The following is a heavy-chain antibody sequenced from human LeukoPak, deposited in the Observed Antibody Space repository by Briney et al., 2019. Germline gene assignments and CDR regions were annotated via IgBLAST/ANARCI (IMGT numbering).Heavy chain of an antibody. D-gene: IGHD2-15*01. CDR3: ARASCGGGTCYDSRGWFDP. V-gene: IGHV3-7*01. J-gene: IGHJ5*02. Sequence: GGSLRLSCAASGFTFSSYWMSWVRQAPGKGLEWVANIKKDGSEKYYVDSVKGRFTISRDNAKNSLYLQMNSLRAEDTAVYYCARASCGGGTCYDSRGWFDPWGQGTLVTVSS. CDR1: GFTFSSYW. CDR2: IKKDGSEK.